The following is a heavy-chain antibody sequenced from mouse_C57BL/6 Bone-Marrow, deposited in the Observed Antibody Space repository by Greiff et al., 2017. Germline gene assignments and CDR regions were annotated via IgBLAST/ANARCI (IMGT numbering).Heavy chain of an antibody. CDR1: GYTFTDYN. CDR2: INPNNGGT. CDR3: AREIYYYGSSYGFAY. D-gene: IGHD1-1*01. Sequence: EVQLQQSGPELVKPGASVKMSCKASGYTFTDYNMHWVKQSHGKSLEWIGYINPNNGGTSYNQKFKGKATLTVNKSSSTAYMELRSLTSEDSAVYYCAREIYYYGSSYGFAYWGQGTLVTVSA. V-gene: IGHV1-22*01. J-gene: IGHJ3*01.